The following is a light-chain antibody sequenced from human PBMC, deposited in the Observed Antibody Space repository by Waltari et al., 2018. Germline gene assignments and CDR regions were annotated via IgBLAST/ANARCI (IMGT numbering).Light chain of an antibody. V-gene: IGKV1-27*01. CDR2: GAS. CDR1: QDVGAY. Sequence: QMTQSPPSLSASLGARVTITCRASQDVGAYLAWYHQKPGRVPNLLIYGASTLQSGVPSRFSGSRSGTDFTLTIISLQPEDVGTYYCQNYDDAPLTFGPGTKVDIK. J-gene: IGKJ3*01. CDR3: QNYDDAPLT.